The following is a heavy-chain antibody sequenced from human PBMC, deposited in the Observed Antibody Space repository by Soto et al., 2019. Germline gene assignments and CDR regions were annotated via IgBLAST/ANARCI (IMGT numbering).Heavy chain of an antibody. V-gene: IGHV3-33*01. D-gene: IGHD3-16*01. CDR2: ISHDGNYK. Sequence: QVQLVESGGGVVQPGRSLRLSCAASGFSLNNYGMHWVRQAPGKGPEWVAVISHDGNYKDYADSVKGRFTISRDSSKNALYMQMDSLRAEDTAVYYCARDRNFVFDYWGQGTLVTVSS. CDR1: GFSLNNYG. CDR3: ARDRNFVFDY. J-gene: IGHJ4*02.